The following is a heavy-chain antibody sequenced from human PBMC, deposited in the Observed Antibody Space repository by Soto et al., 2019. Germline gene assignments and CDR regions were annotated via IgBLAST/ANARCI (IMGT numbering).Heavy chain of an antibody. D-gene: IGHD2-21*02. Sequence: SETLSLTCTVSGGSISSGGYYWSWIRQHPGKGLEWIGYIYYSGSTYYNPSLKSRVTISVDTSKNQFSLKLSSVTAADTAVYYCARDVLAYCGGDCYTPLYYFDYWGRGTLVTVSS. J-gene: IGHJ4*02. CDR3: ARDVLAYCGGDCYTPLYYFDY. V-gene: IGHV4-31*03. CDR2: IYYSGST. CDR1: GGSISSGGYY.